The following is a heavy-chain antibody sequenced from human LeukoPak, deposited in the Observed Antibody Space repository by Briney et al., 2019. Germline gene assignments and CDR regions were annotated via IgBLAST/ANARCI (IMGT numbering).Heavy chain of an antibody. V-gene: IGHV4-30-4*01. J-gene: IGHJ4*02. CDR2: IYYSGST. CDR3: ARSGDTATYYFDY. Sequence: PSETLSLTCTVSGGSISSGDYYWSWIRQPPGKGLEWIGYIYYSGSTYYNPSLKSRVTISVDTSKNQFSLKLSSVTAADTAVYYCARSGDTATYYFDYWGQGTLVTVSS. CDR1: GGSISSGDYY. D-gene: IGHD5-18*01.